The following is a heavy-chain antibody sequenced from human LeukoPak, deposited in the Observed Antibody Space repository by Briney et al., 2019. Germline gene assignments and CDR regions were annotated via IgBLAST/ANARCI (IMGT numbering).Heavy chain of an antibody. CDR2: ISHDVNIK. D-gene: IGHD3-22*01. CDR3: ARAKYYDSRGYSVREAYDI. Sequence: GGSLRLSCTASGFTFSSYTMHWVRRAPGKGLEWVAVISHDVNIKYHADSMKDRFTISRDNSRNTLYLQMNNLRPEDTAVYSCARAKYYDSRGYSVREAYDIWGQGTMVTVSS. V-gene: IGHV3-30*04. CDR1: GFTFSSYT. J-gene: IGHJ3*02.